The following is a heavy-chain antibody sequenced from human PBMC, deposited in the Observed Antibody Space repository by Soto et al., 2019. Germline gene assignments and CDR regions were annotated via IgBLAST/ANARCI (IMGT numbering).Heavy chain of an antibody. D-gene: IGHD2-2*01. Sequence: EVQLVESGGGLVQPGRSLRLSCAASGFRFNDYAMYWVRQVPGKGLEWVSGISWNSGSIGYADSVKGRFTISRDNAKNSLYLQMNSLRAEETALYYCAKGYCSSTSCYESDWGQGTLVTVSS. CDR2: ISWNSGSI. V-gene: IGHV3-9*01. CDR1: GFRFNDYA. J-gene: IGHJ4*02. CDR3: AKGYCSSTSCYESD.